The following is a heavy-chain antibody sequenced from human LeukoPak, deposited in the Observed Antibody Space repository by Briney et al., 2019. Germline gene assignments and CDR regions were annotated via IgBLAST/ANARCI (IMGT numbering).Heavy chain of an antibody. Sequence: GGSLRLSCAASGFTFSSYAMSWVRQAPGKGLEWVSGISGSGSITYYADSVKGRFTISRDNSKNTLYLQMNSLRAEDTAVYYCAKDLYGDYDNDYWGQGTQVTVSS. CDR1: GFTFSSYA. V-gene: IGHV3-23*01. D-gene: IGHD4-17*01. J-gene: IGHJ4*02. CDR2: ISGSGSIT. CDR3: AKDLYGDYDNDY.